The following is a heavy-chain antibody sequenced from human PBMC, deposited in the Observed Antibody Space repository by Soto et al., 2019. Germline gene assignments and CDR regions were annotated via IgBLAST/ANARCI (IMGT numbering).Heavy chain of an antibody. V-gene: IGHV1-8*01. J-gene: IGHJ4*02. D-gene: IGHD1-1*01. CDR2: LNPNTGNS. CDR1: GYTFTSYD. CDR3: ARRGQIHGRNGFGAVKYYFDL. Sequence: AASVKVSCKASGYTFTSYDIYWVRQATGQGLEWMGWLNPNTGNSGYAQKFQGRITVTSDTSINTVHMELSSLRSEVTAVYYCARRGQIHGRNGFGAVKYYFDLYGQGTLVTVS.